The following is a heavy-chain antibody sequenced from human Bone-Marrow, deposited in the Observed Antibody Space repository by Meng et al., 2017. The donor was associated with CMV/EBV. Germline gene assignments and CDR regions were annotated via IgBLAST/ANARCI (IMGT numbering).Heavy chain of an antibody. CDR3: SYGSGSYYPFDY. CDR2: INPNSGGT. V-gene: IGHV1-2*02. D-gene: IGHD3-10*01. CDR1: GYTFNSYG. Sequence: QVQLLQSGDEVKKPGASVQVSCKASGYTFNSYGISWVRQAPGQGLEWMGWINPNSGGTNYAQKFQGRVTMTRDTSISTAYMELSRLRSDDTAVYYCSYGSGSYYPFDYWGQGTLVTVSS. J-gene: IGHJ4*02.